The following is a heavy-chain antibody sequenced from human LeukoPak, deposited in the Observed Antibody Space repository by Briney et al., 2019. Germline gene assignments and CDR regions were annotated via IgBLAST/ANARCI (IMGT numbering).Heavy chain of an antibody. CDR1: GGSFSGYY. CDR2: INHSGST. D-gene: IGHD3-10*01. V-gene: IGHV4-34*01. J-gene: IGHJ4*02. Sequence: SETLSLTCAVYGGSFSGYYWSWIRQPPGKGLEWIGEINHSGSTNYNPSLKSRVTISVDTSKNQFSLKLSSVTAADTAVYYCARGRILWFGELLDYWGQGTLLTVSS. CDR3: ARGRILWFGELLDY.